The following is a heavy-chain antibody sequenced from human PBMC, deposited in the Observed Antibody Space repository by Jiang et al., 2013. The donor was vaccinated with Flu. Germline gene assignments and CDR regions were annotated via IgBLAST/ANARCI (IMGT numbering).Heavy chain of an antibody. CDR2: IYYRGST. CDR3: AKRGFYSYALDV. Sequence: GPGLVKPAQTLSLTCTVSGGSISSGGYYWTWVRQHPGKGLEWIGYIYYRGSTYYNPSLKSRVSISVDTSKNQFSLKVSSVTAADTAVYYCAKRGFYSYALDVWGQGTTVIVSS. J-gene: IGHJ6*02. CDR1: GGSISSGGYY. V-gene: IGHV4-31*03.